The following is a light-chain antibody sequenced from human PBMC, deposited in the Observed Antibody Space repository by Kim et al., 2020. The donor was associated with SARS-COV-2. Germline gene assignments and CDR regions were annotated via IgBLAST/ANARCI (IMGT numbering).Light chain of an antibody. CDR1: QSVSSIY. V-gene: IGKV3-20*01. Sequence: SPGDRATLSNRARQSVSSIYLAWFQPKPSPPPRLLIYGASNRATGIPDRFSGSGSGTDFTLTIHRLEPEDLAVYYCQQYGTSPRTFGQETKVDIK. CDR2: GAS. CDR3: QQYGTSPRT. J-gene: IGKJ1*01.